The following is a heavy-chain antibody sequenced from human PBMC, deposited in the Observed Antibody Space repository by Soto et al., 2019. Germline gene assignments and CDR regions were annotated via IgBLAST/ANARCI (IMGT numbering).Heavy chain of an antibody. CDR1: GYTFTSYY. CDR3: ARVDCSSTSCYSGWFDP. D-gene: IGHD2-2*01. CDR2: IIPILGIA. Sequence: SVQVSCKASGYTFTSYYMHWVRQAPGQGLEWMGRIIPILGIANYAQKFQGRVTITADKSTSTAYMELSSLRSEDTAVYYCARVDCSSTSCYSGWFDPWGQGTLVTVSS. V-gene: IGHV1-69*04. J-gene: IGHJ5*02.